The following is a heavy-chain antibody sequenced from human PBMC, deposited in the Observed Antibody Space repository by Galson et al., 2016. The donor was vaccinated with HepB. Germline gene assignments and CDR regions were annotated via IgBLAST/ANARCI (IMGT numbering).Heavy chain of an antibody. D-gene: IGHD2-2*01. V-gene: IGHV3-30*18. CDR3: AKDGRIYCSSASCHDHFHY. CDR2: ISYDGSNK. J-gene: IGHJ4*02. CDR1: GYTFSSYG. Sequence: SLRLSCAASGYTFSSYGMHWVRQAPGKGLEWVAFISYDGSNKAYADSVKGRFTISRDNSKKTLYLQMNGLRAEDTAVYYCAKDGRIYCSSASCHDHFHYWGQGTLVTVSS.